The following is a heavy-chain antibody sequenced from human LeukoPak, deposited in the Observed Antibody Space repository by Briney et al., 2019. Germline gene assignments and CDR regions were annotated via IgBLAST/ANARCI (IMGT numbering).Heavy chain of an antibody. CDR2: IYYSGST. V-gene: IGHV4-59*08. D-gene: IGHD1-26*01. Sequence: SETLSLTCTVSGGSISSYYWSWIRQPPGKGLEWIGYIYYSGSTNYNPSLKSRVTISVDTSKNQFSLKLSSVTAADTAVYYCARRGGSYLNWFGPWGQGTLVTVSS. CDR3: ARRGGSYLNWFGP. J-gene: IGHJ5*02. CDR1: GGSISSYY.